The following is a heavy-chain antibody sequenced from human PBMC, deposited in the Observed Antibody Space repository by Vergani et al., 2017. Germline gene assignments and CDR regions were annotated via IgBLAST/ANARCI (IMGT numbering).Heavy chain of an antibody. CDR3: SRGLQTNYMDV. Sequence: VQLVQSGAEVKKPGASVKVSCKASGYTFTSYYMHWVRQAPGQGLEWMGIINPSGGSTTYAQKFQGRVTMTRDTSTSTVYMDLSSLRSEDTAVYFCSRGLQTNYMDVWGKGTTVTVSS. CDR2: INPSGGST. CDR1: GYTFTSYY. D-gene: IGHD4-11*01. V-gene: IGHV1-46*03. J-gene: IGHJ6*03.